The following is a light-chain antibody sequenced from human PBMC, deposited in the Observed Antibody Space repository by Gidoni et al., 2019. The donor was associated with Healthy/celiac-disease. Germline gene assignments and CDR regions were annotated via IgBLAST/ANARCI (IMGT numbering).Light chain of an antibody. J-gene: IGKJ2*01. CDR2: GAS. CDR1: QSVSSSY. V-gene: IGKV3-20*01. Sequence: EIVLTQSPGTLSLSPGERATLSCRASQSVSSSYLAWYQQKPGQAPRLLIYGASSRATGIPDRFSGSESGTDFTLTISRLEPEDFAVYYCQQYGSSPPLMYTFGQGTKLEIK. CDR3: QQYGSSPPLMYT.